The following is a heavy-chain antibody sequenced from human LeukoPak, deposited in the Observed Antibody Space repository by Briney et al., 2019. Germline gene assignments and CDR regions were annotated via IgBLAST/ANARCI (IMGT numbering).Heavy chain of an antibody. CDR1: GDIFSSNSAA. Sequence: SQTLSLTCAISGDIFSSNSAAWNWIRQSPSRGLEWLGRTYYRSKWYNDYAVSVKRRITINPDTSKNQLSLQLNSVTPEDTAVYYCARATMIPRGFDYWGQGTLVTVSS. CDR2: TYYRSKWYN. V-gene: IGHV6-1*01. CDR3: ARATMIPRGFDY. J-gene: IGHJ4*02. D-gene: IGHD3-22*01.